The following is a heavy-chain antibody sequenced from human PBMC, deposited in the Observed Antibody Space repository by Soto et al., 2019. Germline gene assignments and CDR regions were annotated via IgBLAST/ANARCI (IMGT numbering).Heavy chain of an antibody. D-gene: IGHD2-15*01. J-gene: IGHJ6*02. CDR2: IYYSGST. V-gene: IGHV4-39*01. CDR3: ATHLTQGYCSGGSCYAHGGGMDV. Sequence: QLQLQESGPGLVKPSETLSLTCTVSGGSISSSSYYWGWIRQPPGKGLEWIGSIYYSGSTYYNPSLKSRVTISVDTSKTQFSLKLSSVTAADTAVYYCATHLTQGYCSGGSCYAHGGGMDVWGQGTTVTVSS. CDR1: GGSISSSSYY.